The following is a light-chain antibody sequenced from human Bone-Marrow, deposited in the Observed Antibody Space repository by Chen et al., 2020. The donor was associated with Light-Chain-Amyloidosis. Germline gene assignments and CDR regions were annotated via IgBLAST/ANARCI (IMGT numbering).Light chain of an antibody. CDR3: QSADSSGTYEVI. CDR1: DFPTNY. Sequence: SYELTQPPSVSVSPGQTARITCSGDDFPTNYAYWYQQKPGQAPVLVIHRDTERPSGISERFSGSRSGTTATLTSSGVQAEDEADYHCQSADSSGTYEVIVGGGTKLTVL. CDR2: RDT. V-gene: IGLV3-25*03. J-gene: IGLJ2*01.